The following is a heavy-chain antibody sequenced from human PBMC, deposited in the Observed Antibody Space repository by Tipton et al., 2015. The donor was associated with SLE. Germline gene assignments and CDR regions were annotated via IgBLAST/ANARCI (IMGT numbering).Heavy chain of an antibody. CDR2: ISYDGSNK. J-gene: IGHJ1*01. CDR3: AKDRAAAGTQYFQH. V-gene: IGHV3-30-3*01. D-gene: IGHD6-13*01. Sequence: SLRLSCAASGFTFSSYAMHWVRQAPGKGLEWVAVISYDGSNKYYADSVKGRFTISRDNSKNTLYLQMNSLRAEDTAVYYCAKDRAAAGTQYFQHWGQGTLVTVSS. CDR1: GFTFSSYA.